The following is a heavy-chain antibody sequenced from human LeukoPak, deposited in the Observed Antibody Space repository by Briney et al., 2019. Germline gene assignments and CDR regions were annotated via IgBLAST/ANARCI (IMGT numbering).Heavy chain of an antibody. V-gene: IGHV3-48*03. J-gene: IGHJ4*02. Sequence: GGSLRLSCAASGFTFSYYEMNWVRQAPGKGLEWVSYISGGGSTIYYADSVKGRFTLSRDNAKNSVYLQMNSLRVDDTAVYFCASSHDSSGNDWGQGTMVTVSS. CDR1: GFTFSYYE. D-gene: IGHD3-22*01. CDR3: ASSHDSSGND. CDR2: ISGGGSTI.